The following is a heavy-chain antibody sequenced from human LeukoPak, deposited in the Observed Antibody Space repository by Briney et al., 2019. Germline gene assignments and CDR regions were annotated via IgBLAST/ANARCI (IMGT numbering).Heavy chain of an antibody. CDR2: IHHSGAS. CDR3: AREYSSFEY. D-gene: IGHD4-11*01. Sequence: PSETLSLTCSVSNGSISNYYWHWIRQPPGKGLEWIGYIHHSGASSYSPSPRSRVTISVDTSKNQFSLELNAVAAADTAVYYCAREYSSFEYWGPGILVTVSS. CDR1: NGSISNYY. J-gene: IGHJ4*02. V-gene: IGHV4-59*01.